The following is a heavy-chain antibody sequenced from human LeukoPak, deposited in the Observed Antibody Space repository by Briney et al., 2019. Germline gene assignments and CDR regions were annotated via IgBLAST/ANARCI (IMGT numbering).Heavy chain of an antibody. D-gene: IGHD3-22*01. V-gene: IGHV1-46*01. CDR1: GYTFTSYY. CDR2: INPSGGST. Sequence: GASVKVSCKASGYTFTSYYIHWVRQAPGQGLEWMGIINPSGGSTSYAQKFQGRVTMTRDTSTSTVYMELSSLRSEDTAVYYCARDRADRYYYDSSGYYLPPLGYWGQGTLVTVSS. CDR3: ARDRADRYYYDSSGYYLPPLGY. J-gene: IGHJ4*02.